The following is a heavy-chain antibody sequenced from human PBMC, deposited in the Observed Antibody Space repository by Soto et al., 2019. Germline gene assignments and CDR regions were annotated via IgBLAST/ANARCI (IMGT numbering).Heavy chain of an antibody. D-gene: IGHD3-10*01. V-gene: IGHV3-53*01. Sequence: EVQLVESGGGLIQPGGSLRLSCAVSGFTVSNNYMSWVRQAPGKGLEGVSVIYSGGYTAYGDSVKGRFTISRDNSKNTLFRQRNSRGAEASAVYYCAPRSGGGGYWGQGTLVTVSS. J-gene: IGHJ4*02. CDR2: IYSGGYT. CDR3: APRSGGGGY. CDR1: GFTVSNNY.